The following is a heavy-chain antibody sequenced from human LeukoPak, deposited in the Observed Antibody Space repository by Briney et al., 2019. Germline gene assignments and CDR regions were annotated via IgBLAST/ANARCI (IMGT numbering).Heavy chain of an antibody. D-gene: IGHD2-15*01. Sequence: ASVKVSCKVSGYTFTDYYMHWVQQAPGKGLEWMGLVDPEDGETIYAEKFQGRVTITADTSTDTAYMELSSLRSEDTAVYYCATAVVVVAATSWFDPGGQGTRVTVSS. V-gene: IGHV1-69-2*01. J-gene: IGHJ5*02. CDR1: GYTFTDYY. CDR3: ATAVVVVAATSWFDP. CDR2: VDPEDGET.